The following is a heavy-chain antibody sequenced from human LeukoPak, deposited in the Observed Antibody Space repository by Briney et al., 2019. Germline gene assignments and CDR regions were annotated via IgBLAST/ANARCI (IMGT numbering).Heavy chain of an antibody. CDR1: GGSISSGDYY. V-gene: IGHV4-30-4*01. CDR3: ARSIIAAAGTPSFDY. J-gene: IGHJ4*02. Sequence: SQTLSLTCTVSGGSISSGDYYWSWIRQPPGKGLEWIGYIYYSGSTYYNPSLKSRVTISVDTSKNQFSLKLSSVTAADTAVYYCARSIIAAAGTPSFDYWGQGTLVTVSS. CDR2: IYYSGST. D-gene: IGHD6-13*01.